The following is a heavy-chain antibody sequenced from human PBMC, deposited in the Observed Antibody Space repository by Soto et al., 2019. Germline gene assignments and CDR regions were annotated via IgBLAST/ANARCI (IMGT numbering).Heavy chain of an antibody. J-gene: IGHJ6*02. CDR2: ISAGNGIT. CDR1: GYSFSGYG. Sequence: QVQLVQSGAEVQQPGASVKVSCKASGYSFSGYGVHWVRQAPGHRPEWMDWISAGNGITKFSQQFQGRVAAIMDIAASTAYMKLRSLTAEDTAVYYGARWRSSRSLATGAYYGMDVWGQVPTAFVSS. CDR3: ARWRSSRSLATGAYYGMDV. D-gene: IGHD2-2*01. V-gene: IGHV1-3*01.